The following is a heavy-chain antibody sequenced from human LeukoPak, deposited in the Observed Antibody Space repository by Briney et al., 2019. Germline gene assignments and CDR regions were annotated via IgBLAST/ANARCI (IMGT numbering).Heavy chain of an antibody. D-gene: IGHD2-15*01. CDR2: ISAYNGNT. V-gene: IGHV1-18*01. Sequence: ASVKVSCKASGYTFTSYGISWVRQAPGQGLEWMGWISAYNGNTNYAQKLQGRVTMTTDTSTSTAYMELRSLRSDDTAVYYCARGYFSGGSCSHYGMDVWGQGTTVTVSS. CDR3: ARGYFSGGSCSHYGMDV. CDR1: GYTFTSYG. J-gene: IGHJ6*02.